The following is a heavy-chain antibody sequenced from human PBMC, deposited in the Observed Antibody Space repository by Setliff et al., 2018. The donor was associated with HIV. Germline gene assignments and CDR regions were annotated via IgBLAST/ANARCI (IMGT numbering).Heavy chain of an antibody. CDR3: ARRRGQKATGWYYFDF. Sequence: KTSETLSLTCSVSGGPITSNTYFWDWIRQAPGKGLEWIGRIYHSGNTYYNPSLKSRVSISVDTSKRQFSLKLTSVTAGDSALYYCARRRGQKATGWYYFDFWGQGALVTVS. CDR1: GGPITSNTYF. J-gene: IGHJ4*02. CDR2: IYHSGNT. D-gene: IGHD6-19*01. V-gene: IGHV4-39*01.